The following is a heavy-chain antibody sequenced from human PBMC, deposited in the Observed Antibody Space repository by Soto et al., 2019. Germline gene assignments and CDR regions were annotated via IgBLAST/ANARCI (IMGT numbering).Heavy chain of an antibody. CDR2: ISASSDAA. D-gene: IGHD1-26*01. CDR3: AKCSGSYPVYNGLSL. V-gene: IGHV3-23*01. J-gene: IGHJ6*02. CDR1: GFPFSTSA. Sequence: EVQLLESGGGLVQPGSSLRLSCAASGFPFSTSAMNWVRQAPGKGLEWVSIISASSDAAYYAESVKGRFASSRDNSKHTLYLQMNSRRAEDTAVYYCAKCSGSYPVYNGLSLWGQGTTVTVS.